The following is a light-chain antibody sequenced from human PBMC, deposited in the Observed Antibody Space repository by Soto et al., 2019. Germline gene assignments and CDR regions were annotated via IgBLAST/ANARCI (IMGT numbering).Light chain of an antibody. Sequence: SYELTQPPSVSVAPGKTARMTCGGDNIGSKSVHWYQQKPGQAPVLVIYYDVDRPSGIPERFSGSKSGNTATLTISRAEAAGEADYYCQVWDSITYHVVFGGGTKVTVL. V-gene: IGLV3-21*04. CDR2: YDV. CDR1: NIGSKS. J-gene: IGLJ2*01. CDR3: QVWDSITYHVV.